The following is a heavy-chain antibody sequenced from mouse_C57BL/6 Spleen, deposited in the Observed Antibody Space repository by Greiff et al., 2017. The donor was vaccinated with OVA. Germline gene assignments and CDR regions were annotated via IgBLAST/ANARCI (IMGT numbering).Heavy chain of an antibody. CDR2: IDPENGDT. CDR3: TSLLSGFAD. J-gene: IGHJ3*01. V-gene: IGHV14-4*01. CDR1: GFNIKDDY. D-gene: IGHD2-1*01. Sequence: VQLQQSGAELVRPGASVKLSCTASGFNIKDDYMHWVKQRPEQGLEWIGWIDPENGDTEYASKFQGKATITADTSSNTAYLQLSSLTSEDTAVYYCTSLLSGFADWGQGTLVTVSA.